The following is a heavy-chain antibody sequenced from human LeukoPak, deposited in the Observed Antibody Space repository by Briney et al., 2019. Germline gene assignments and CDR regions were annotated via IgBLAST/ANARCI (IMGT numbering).Heavy chain of an antibody. D-gene: IGHD6-6*01. J-gene: IGHJ4*02. CDR2: IYTSGST. Sequence: PSQTLSLTCTVSGGSISSGSYYWSWIRQPAGTGLEWIGRIYTSGSTNYNPSLKSRVTISVDTSKNQFSLKLSSVTAADTAVYYCARVYSSWYLDYWGQGTLVTVSS. CDR1: GGSISSGSYY. V-gene: IGHV4-61*02. CDR3: ARVYSSWYLDY.